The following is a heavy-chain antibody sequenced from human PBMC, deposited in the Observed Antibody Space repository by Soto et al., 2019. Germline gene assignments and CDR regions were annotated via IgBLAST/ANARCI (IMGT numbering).Heavy chain of an antibody. CDR1: GDSVSSNSAA. V-gene: IGHV6-1*01. D-gene: IGHD6-13*01. CDR2: TYYRSKWYN. CDR3: AREKTGYSSSWTSYYYYGMDV. Sequence: SPTLSLTCAISGDSVSSNSAAWNWIRQSPSRGLEWLGRTYYRSKWYNDYAVSVKSRITINPDTSKNQFSLQLNSVTPEDTAVYYCAREKTGYSSSWTSYYYYGMDVWGQGTTVTVSS. J-gene: IGHJ6*02.